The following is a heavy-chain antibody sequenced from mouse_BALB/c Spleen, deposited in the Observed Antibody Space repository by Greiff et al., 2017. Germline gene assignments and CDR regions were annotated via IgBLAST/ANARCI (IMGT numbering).Heavy chain of an antibody. D-gene: IGHD5-5*01. CDR1: GFTFNTYA. CDR2: IRSKSNNYAT. J-gene: IGHJ4*01. V-gene: IGHV10-1*02. CDR3: VRHQDYLYAMDY. Sequence: VQLKESGGGLVQPKGSLKLSCAASGFTFNTYAMNWVRQAPGKGLEWVARIRSKSNNYATYYADSVKDRFTISRDDSQSMLYLQMNNLKTEDTAMYYCVRHQDYLYAMDYWGQGTSVTVSS.